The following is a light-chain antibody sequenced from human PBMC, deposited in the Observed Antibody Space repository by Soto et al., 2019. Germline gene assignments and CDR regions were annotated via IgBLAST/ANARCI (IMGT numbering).Light chain of an antibody. J-gene: IGKJ1*01. Sequence: DIQMTQSPSSLSASVGDRVTITCRASQSISSYLNWYQQKPGKAPKLLIYAASSLQSGVPSRFISSRSGTDFTLPISSLQPEDYATYYCQQSYSTLTWTFGQGTKVEIK. CDR1: QSISSY. CDR3: QQSYSTLTWT. V-gene: IGKV1-39*01. CDR2: AAS.